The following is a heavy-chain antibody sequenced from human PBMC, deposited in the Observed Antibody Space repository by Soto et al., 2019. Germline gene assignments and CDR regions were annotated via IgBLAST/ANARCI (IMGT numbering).Heavy chain of an antibody. CDR2: IYYTGST. D-gene: IGHD3-10*01. CDR3: ASLTWGSGSGSYYWFDP. Sequence: SETLSLTCTVSGGSISSYYWSWIRQSPGKGLECIGYIYYTGSTNYNPSLKSRVTISIDTSKNQFSLKLSSVTAADTAVYYCASLTWGSGSGSYYWFDPLGQGNLVTVS. J-gene: IGHJ5*02. CDR1: GGSISSYY. V-gene: IGHV4-59*08.